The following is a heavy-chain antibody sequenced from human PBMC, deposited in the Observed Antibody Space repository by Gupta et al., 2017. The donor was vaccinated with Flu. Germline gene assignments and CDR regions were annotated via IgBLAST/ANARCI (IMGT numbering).Heavy chain of an antibody. Sequence: EVQLVESGGGLVQPGGSLRLSCAASGFTFNNAWMSWVRQAPGKAPEWVANIKYDGSEENYVDSVKGRFSISRDNAENSLHLEMNSLRAEDTAIYYCGRLYVFEESGYRPIVSWGQGTLVTVSS. V-gene: IGHV3-7*03. CDR3: GRLYVFEESGYRPIVS. D-gene: IGHD3-22*01. J-gene: IGHJ5*02. CDR2: IKYDGSEE. CDR1: GFTFNNAW.